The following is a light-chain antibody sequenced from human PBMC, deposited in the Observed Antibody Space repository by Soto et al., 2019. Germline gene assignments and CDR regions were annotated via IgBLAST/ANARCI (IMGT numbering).Light chain of an antibody. J-gene: IGKJ1*01. V-gene: IGKV1-39*01. CDR3: QQCLTTPRT. CDR1: QTISTC. Sequence: DIQMTQFPSSLSASAGDRATVTCRASQTISTCLNWYQQKPGTAPKLLIYAESDLESGIPSRFSGSGSGTYFTLTISSLQPEHFATYYCQQCLTTPRTFGQGTKVDIK. CDR2: AES.